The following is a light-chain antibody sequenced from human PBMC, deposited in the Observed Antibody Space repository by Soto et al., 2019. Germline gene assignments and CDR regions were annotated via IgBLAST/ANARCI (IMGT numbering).Light chain of an antibody. Sequence: QSALTQPASVSGSPGQSIAISCTGTSGDVGGYDYVSWYQQHPDKAPKLMIYEVTKRPSWVSNRFSGSKSGNTASLTISGLQPEDEADYYCSSHTSASTRVFGSGTQLTVL. J-gene: IGLJ7*01. V-gene: IGLV2-14*01. CDR3: SSHTSASTRV. CDR2: EVT. CDR1: SGDVGGYDY.